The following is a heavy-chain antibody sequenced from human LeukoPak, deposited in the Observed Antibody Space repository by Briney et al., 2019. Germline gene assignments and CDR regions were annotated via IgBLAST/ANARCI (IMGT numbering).Heavy chain of an antibody. CDR2: IYYSGST. J-gene: IGHJ6*02. CDR3: ARGSGYSYGLVYYYYGMDV. CDR1: GGSVSSGSYY. V-gene: IGHV4-61*01. D-gene: IGHD5-18*01. Sequence: SETLSLTCTASGGSVSSGSYYWSWIRQPPGKGLEWVGYIYYSGSTNYNPSLKSRVTISVDTSKNQFSLKLSSVTAADTAVYYCARGSGYSYGLVYYYYGMDVWGQGTTVTVSS.